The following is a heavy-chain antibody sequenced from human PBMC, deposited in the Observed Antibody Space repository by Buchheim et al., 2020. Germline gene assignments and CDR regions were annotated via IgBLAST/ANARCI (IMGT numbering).Heavy chain of an antibody. CDR3: ARDGYSSSWYSTRVNYYYGMDV. J-gene: IGHJ6*02. CDR2: ISYAGSNK. D-gene: IGHD6-13*01. V-gene: IGHV3-30-3*01. Sequence: QVQLVESGGGVVQPGRSLRLSCAASGFTFSSYDMHWVRQAPGKGLAWVAVISYAGSNKYYADSVKGRFTISRDNSKKKPYLQMNSLRAEDTAVYYCARDGYSSSWYSTRVNYYYGMDVWGQGTT. CDR1: GFTFSSYD.